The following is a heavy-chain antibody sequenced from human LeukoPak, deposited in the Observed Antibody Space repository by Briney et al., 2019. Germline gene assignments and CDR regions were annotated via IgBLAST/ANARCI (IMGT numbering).Heavy chain of an antibody. J-gene: IGHJ4*02. Sequence: PSETLSLTCTVSGGSISSFYWNWIRLPPGKGLELIGYIYYSGRTNYNPSLKSRVTISVDSSKKQFSLKLSSVTAADTAMYHCARGRKYTYGYTVTELGSGYFDYWGQGTLVTVSS. CDR1: GGSISSFY. V-gene: IGHV4-59*01. CDR3: ARGRKYTYGYTVTELGSGYFDY. CDR2: IYYSGRT. D-gene: IGHD5-18*01.